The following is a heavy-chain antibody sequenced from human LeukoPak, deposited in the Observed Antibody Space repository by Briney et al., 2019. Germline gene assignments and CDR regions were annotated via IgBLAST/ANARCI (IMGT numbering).Heavy chain of an antibody. Sequence: SVKVSCKASGGTFISYAISWVGQARGQGREWRGRIIPIFGTANYAQKFQGRVTITTDESTSTAYMELSSLRSEDTAVYYCARPLGYCSSTSCYGGAFDTWGQGTMVTVSS. CDR2: IIPIFGTA. CDR1: GGTFISYA. V-gene: IGHV1-69*05. J-gene: IGHJ3*02. D-gene: IGHD2-2*01. CDR3: ARPLGYCSSTSCYGGAFDT.